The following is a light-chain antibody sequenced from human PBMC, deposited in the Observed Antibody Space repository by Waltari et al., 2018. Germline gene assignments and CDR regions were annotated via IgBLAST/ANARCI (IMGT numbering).Light chain of an antibody. Sequence: DVQMTQSPSSLSASIADRVTITCRASHNMRTRLIWYQQKPGRAPKVLIYEGSNLESGVPSRFSGTGSGTDFTLTISSPQPEDSAAYYCQQSSHMPYTFGQGTKLEIK. CDR3: QQSSHMPYT. CDR2: EGS. CDR1: HNMRTR. J-gene: IGKJ2*01. V-gene: IGKV1-39*01.